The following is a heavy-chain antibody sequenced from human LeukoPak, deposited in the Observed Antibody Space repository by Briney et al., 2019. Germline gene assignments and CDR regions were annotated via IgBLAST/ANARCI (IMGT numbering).Heavy chain of an antibody. CDR1: GFTVSSNY. J-gene: IGHJ4*02. CDR3: ARDGRRGYSYGFFDY. CDR2: IYSGDST. Sequence: GGSLRLSCAASGFTVSSNYMSWVRQAPGKGLEWVSVIYSGDSTYYADSVKGRFTISRDNSKNSLYLQMNSLRAEDTAEYYCARDGRRGYSYGFFDYWGQGTLVTVSS. D-gene: IGHD5-18*01. V-gene: IGHV3-53*01.